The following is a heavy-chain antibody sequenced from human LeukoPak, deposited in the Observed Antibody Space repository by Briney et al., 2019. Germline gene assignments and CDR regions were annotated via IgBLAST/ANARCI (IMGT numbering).Heavy chain of an antibody. CDR1: GFIFNNYA. Sequence: GGSLRLSCAGSGFIFNNYAMHWVRQPPGKGLEWVSGISWNSGSIDYADSVKGRFTISRDNAKNSLYLQMNSLRAEDTALYYCAKVPSGSIQGEFDPWGQGTLVTVSS. D-gene: IGHD6-19*01. J-gene: IGHJ5*02. CDR2: ISWNSGSI. CDR3: AKVPSGSIQGEFDP. V-gene: IGHV3-9*01.